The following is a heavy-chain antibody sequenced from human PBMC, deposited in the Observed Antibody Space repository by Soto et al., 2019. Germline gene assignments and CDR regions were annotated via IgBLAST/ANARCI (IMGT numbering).Heavy chain of an antibody. CDR1: GGTFSSYA. CDR3: ARDPGGYFDEPGANWFDH. J-gene: IGHJ5*02. CDR2: IIPIFGTA. V-gene: IGHV1-69*13. D-gene: IGHD2-15*01. Sequence: SVKVSCKASGGTFSSYAISWVRQAPGQGLEWMGGIIPIFGTANYAQKFQGRVTITADESTSTAYMELSSLRSEDTAVYYCARDPGGYFDEPGANWFDHWGQGTLVTVSS.